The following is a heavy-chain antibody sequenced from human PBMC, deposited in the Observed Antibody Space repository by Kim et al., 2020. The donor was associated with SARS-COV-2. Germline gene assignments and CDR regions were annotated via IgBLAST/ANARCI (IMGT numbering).Heavy chain of an antibody. Sequence: SGPTLVNPTQTLTLTCTFSGFSLFGRGMCVNWIRQPPGKALEWLARIDWDDDKYYNTSLKTRLTISKDTSRNQVVLIMTNMDPVDTATYYCARFRGTGTTRSQSYHYYMDFWGKGTTFTVSS. CDR3: ARFRGTGTTRSQSYHYYMDF. CDR1: GFSLFGRGMC. V-gene: IGHV2-70*11. CDR2: IDWDDDK. J-gene: IGHJ6*03. D-gene: IGHD1-7*01.